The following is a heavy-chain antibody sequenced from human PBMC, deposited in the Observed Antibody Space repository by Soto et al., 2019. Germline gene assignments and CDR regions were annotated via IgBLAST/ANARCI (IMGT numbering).Heavy chain of an antibody. D-gene: IGHD1-26*01. V-gene: IGHV6-1*01. CDR2: TYYRSKWYN. Sequence: PSQTLSLTCAISGDSVSSSSVTWNWIRQSPSRGLESLGRTYYRSKWYNDYAESVKSRITINPDTSKNQFSLHLNSVTPEDTAVYYCVRLIGNSWLDFWGQGTLVTVSS. CDR1: GDSVSSSSVT. J-gene: IGHJ5*01. CDR3: VRLIGNSWLDF.